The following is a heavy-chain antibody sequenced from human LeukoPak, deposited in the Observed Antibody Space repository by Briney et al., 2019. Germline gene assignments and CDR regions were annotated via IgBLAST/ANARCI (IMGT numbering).Heavy chain of an antibody. CDR1: GFTLSEHA. V-gene: IGHV3-23*01. D-gene: IGHD2-15*01. CDR3: VKDYCRGANCPLPFFDS. CDR2: IIDVGDT. Sequence: GGSLRLSCAPSGFTLSEHAWSWVRQAPGKGLQWVSGIIDVGDTYYADSVKGRFTISRDFSKNTVYLQMNSLRAEDTATYYCVKDYCRGANCPLPFFDSWGQGTLVTVSS. J-gene: IGHJ4*02.